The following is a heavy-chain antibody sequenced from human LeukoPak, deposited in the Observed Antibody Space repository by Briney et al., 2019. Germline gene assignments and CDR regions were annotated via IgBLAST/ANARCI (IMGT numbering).Heavy chain of an antibody. D-gene: IGHD3-10*01. CDR2: IYHSGST. CDR1: GYSISSGYY. CDR3: ARVYYYGSGSLGIYYYGMDV. Sequence: SETLSLTCTVSGYSISSGYYWGWIRQPPGKGLEWIGSIYHSGSTYYNPSLKSRVTISVDTSKNQFSLKLSSVTAADTAVYYCARVYYYGSGSLGIYYYGMDVWGQGTTVTVSS. J-gene: IGHJ6*02. V-gene: IGHV4-38-2*02.